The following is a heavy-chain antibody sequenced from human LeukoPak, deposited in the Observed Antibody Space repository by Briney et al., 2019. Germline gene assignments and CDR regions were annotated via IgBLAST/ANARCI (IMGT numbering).Heavy chain of an antibody. CDR3: ARGKTSRYYYYGMDV. CDR1: GFTFSSYE. CDR2: ITKSGSTI. J-gene: IGHJ6*02. V-gene: IGHV3-48*03. Sequence: GGSLRLSCAASGFTFSSYEMNWVRQAPGKGLEWVSYITKSGSTIYYADSVKGRFTISRDNAKNSLYLQMNTLRAEDTALYYCARGKTSRYYYYGMDVWGQGTTVTVSS.